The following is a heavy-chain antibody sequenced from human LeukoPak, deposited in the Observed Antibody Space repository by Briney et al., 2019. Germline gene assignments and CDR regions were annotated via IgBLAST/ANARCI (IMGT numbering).Heavy chain of an antibody. Sequence: GGSLRLSCAASGFTFSSYAMSWVRQAPGKGLEWVSAISGSGGSTYYADSVKGRFTISRDNSKNTLYLQMNSLRAEDTAVYYCATGNYYGSGSYSTRRRIWGQGTLVTVSS. D-gene: IGHD3-10*01. V-gene: IGHV3-23*01. CDR2: ISGSGGST. J-gene: IGHJ4*02. CDR1: GFTFSSYA. CDR3: ATGNYYGSGSYSTRRRI.